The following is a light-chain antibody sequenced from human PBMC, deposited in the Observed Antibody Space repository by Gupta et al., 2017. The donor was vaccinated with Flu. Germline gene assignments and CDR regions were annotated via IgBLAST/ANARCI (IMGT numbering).Light chain of an antibody. CDR2: VKSDGTY. J-gene: IGLJ3*02. CDR1: SGHSTYA. V-gene: IGLV4-69*01. CDR3: QSWGTGPVV. Sequence: QLVLTQSPSASASLGASVTLTCTLSSGHSTYAIAWHQQQPEKGPRYLMKVKSDGTYNTGDGIPHRFSGSSSGAPRYRTISSLQAEDEADYYCQSWGTGPVVFGGGTKLTVL.